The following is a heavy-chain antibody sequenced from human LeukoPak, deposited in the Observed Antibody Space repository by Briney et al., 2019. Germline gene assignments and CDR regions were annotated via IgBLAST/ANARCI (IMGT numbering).Heavy chain of an antibody. V-gene: IGHV3-74*01. CDR3: ARGIYGDPVAFDY. Sequence: PGGSLRLSCVASGFTFNNHDMSWVRQAPGKGLEWVSGIHSDEIRTNYADSVTGRFTISRDNAKNTVYLQMNSLRNEDTAVYYCARGIYGDPVAFDYWGQGTLVTVSS. CDR2: IHSDEIRT. J-gene: IGHJ4*02. CDR1: GFTFNNHD. D-gene: IGHD4/OR15-4a*01.